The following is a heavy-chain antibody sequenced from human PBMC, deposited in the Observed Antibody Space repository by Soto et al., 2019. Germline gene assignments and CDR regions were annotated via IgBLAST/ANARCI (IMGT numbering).Heavy chain of an antibody. Sequence: GGSLRLSCAASGFTFDDYAMHWVRQAPGKGLEWVSGISWNSGSIGYADSVKGRFTISRDNAKNSLYLQMNSLRAEDTALYYCAKDIGRGVVAATALDSWGQGT. CDR1: GFTFDDYA. CDR3: AKDIGRGVVAATALDS. D-gene: IGHD2-15*01. V-gene: IGHV3-9*01. CDR2: ISWNSGSI. J-gene: IGHJ4*02.